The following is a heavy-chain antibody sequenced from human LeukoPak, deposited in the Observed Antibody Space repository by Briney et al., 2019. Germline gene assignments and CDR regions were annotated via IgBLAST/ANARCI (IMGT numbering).Heavy chain of an antibody. J-gene: IGHJ3*02. CDR1: GFTFSSYS. Sequence: GGSLRLSCAASGFTFSSYSMNWVRQAPGKGLEWLSSISSSSSYIYHADSVKGGLTISRDNAKNSLYLQMNSLRAEDTAVYYCARDRRLGYCSSTSCQGAFDIWGQGTMVTVSS. V-gene: IGHV3-21*01. D-gene: IGHD2-2*01. CDR2: ISSSSSYI. CDR3: ARDRRLGYCSSTSCQGAFDI.